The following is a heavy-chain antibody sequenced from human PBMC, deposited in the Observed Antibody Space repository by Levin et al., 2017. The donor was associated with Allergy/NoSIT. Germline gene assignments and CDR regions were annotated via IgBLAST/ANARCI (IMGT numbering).Heavy chain of an antibody. CDR1: GFTFSSYA. J-gene: IGHJ4*02. Sequence: GGSLRLSCAASGFTFSSYAMSWVRQAPGKGLEWVSAISGSGGSTYYADSVKGRFTISRDNSKNTLYLQMNSLRAEDTAVYYCAKDLAMIGEAEEFDYWGQGTLVTVSS. CDR2: ISGSGGST. D-gene: IGHD3-10*02. V-gene: IGHV3-23*01. CDR3: AKDLAMIGEAEEFDY.